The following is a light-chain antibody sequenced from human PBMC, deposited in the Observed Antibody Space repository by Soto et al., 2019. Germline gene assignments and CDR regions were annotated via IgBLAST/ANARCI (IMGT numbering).Light chain of an antibody. V-gene: IGLV2-14*01. J-gene: IGLJ1*01. CDR1: SSDVGGYNY. CDR3: SSYTSSSTRV. Sequence: QSELTQPASVSGSPGQSITSSCTGTSSDVGGYNYVSWYQQHPGKAPKLMIYEVSNRPSGVSNRFSGFKSGNTASLTISGLQAEDEADYYCSSYTSSSTRVFGTGTKVTVL. CDR2: EVS.